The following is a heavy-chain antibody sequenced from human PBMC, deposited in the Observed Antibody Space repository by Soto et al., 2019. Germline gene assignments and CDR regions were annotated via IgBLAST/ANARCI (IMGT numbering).Heavy chain of an antibody. CDR2: IVVGSGNT. CDR3: AESVPGSDYYYGMDV. V-gene: IGHV1-58*01. CDR1: GFTFTSSA. J-gene: IGHJ6*02. Sequence: GASVKVSCKASGFTFTSSAVQWVRQARGQRLEWIGWIVVGSGNTNYAQKFQERVTITRDMSTSTAYMELSSLRSEDTAVYYCAESVPGSDYYYGMDVWGQGTTVTVSS.